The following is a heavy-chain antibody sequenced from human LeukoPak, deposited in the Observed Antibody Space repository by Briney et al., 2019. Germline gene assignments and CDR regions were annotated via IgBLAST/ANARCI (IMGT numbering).Heavy chain of an antibody. CDR3: ASSEVVYDSSGYGMDY. J-gene: IGHJ4*02. Sequence: GASVKVSCKASGYTFTSYAMNWVRQAPGQGLEWMGWINTNTGNPTYAQGFTGRFVFSLDTSVSTAYLQISSLKAEDTAVYYCASSEVVYDSSGYGMDYWGQGTLVTVSS. D-gene: IGHD3-22*01. CDR2: INTNTGNP. V-gene: IGHV7-4-1*02. CDR1: GYTFTSYA.